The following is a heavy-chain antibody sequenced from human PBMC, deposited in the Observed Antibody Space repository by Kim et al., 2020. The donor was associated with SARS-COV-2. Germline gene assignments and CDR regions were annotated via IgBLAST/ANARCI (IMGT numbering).Heavy chain of an antibody. Sequence: DAGKGRFTIARDKSKTTLYLQMNSRRAEDTAVYYCARDLLVGATSYDMDVWGQGTTVTVSS. D-gene: IGHD1-26*01. V-gene: IGHV3-30*07. J-gene: IGHJ6*02. CDR3: ARDLLVGATSYDMDV.